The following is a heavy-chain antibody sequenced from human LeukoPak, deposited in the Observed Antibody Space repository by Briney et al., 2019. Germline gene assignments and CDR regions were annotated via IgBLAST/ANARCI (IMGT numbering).Heavy chain of an antibody. CDR3: ARLPRASWGKYDAFDI. V-gene: IGHV4-4*07. J-gene: IGHJ3*02. Sequence: PSETLSLTCTVSGGSISSYYWSWIRQPAGKGLEWIGRIYTSGSTNYNPSLKSRVTMSVDTSKNQFSLKLSSVTAADTAVYYCARLPRASWGKYDAFDIWGQGTMVTVSS. CDR2: IYTSGST. CDR1: GGSISSYY. D-gene: IGHD7-27*01.